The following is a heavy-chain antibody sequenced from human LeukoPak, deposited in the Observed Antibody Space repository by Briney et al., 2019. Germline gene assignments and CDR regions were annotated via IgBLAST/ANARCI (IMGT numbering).Heavy chain of an antibody. D-gene: IGHD1-26*01. J-gene: IGHJ4*02. V-gene: IGHV3-30*19. Sequence: PGGSLRLSCAASGFTFSTYHWVRQAPGKGLEWVAAISYDGSNKYYADSVKGRFTISKDNSNNTLYLQMNSLRAEDTAVYYCARDFSGRYCIDYWGQGTLVTVSS. CDR2: ISYDGSNK. CDR3: ARDFSGRYCIDY. CDR1: GFTFSTY.